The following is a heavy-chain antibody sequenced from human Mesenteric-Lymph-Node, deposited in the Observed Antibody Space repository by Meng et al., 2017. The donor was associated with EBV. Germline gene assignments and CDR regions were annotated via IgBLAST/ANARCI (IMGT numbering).Heavy chain of an antibody. D-gene: IGHD3-22*01. Sequence: SSYAMTWVRQAPGKGLEWVSGISGNGGSTDYTDSVKGRFTISRDNSKNTLYPQINSLRAEDTAVYYCARVPFDSSGFYSPTTWGQGTLVTVSS. J-gene: IGHJ5*02. CDR3: ARVPFDSSGFYSPTT. CDR1: SSYA. CDR2: ISGNGGST. V-gene: IGHV3-23*01.